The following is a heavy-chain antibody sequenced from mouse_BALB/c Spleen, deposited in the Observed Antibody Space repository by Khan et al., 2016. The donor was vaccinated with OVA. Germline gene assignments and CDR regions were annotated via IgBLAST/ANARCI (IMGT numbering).Heavy chain of an antibody. J-gene: IGHJ3*01. CDR1: GYTFTSYY. CDR3: AIAGYGIFAY. CDR2: INPSNGGT. V-gene: IGHV1S81*02. D-gene: IGHD2-1*01. Sequence: QVQLQQSGAELVKPGASVRLSCKASGYTFTSYYLYWVKQRPGQGLKWIGDINPSNGGTNFNEKLKSKATLTVNKYSHTAYMSLSSRTSEDSAVYDCAIAGYGIFAYWGQGTLVTVSA.